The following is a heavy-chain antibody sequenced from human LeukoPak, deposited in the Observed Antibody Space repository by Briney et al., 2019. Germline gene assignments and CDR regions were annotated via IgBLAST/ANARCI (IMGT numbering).Heavy chain of an antibody. D-gene: IGHD6-6*01. CDR3: ARAGHQPEYSSSSGSFYYYGMDV. Sequence: ASVKVSCKASGYTFTSYYMHWVRQAPGQGLEWMGIINPSGGSTSYAQKFQGRVTMTRDTSTSTAYMELSSLRSEDTAVYYCARAGHQPEYSSSSGSFYYYGMDVWGQGTKVTVSS. CDR2: INPSGGST. V-gene: IGHV1-46*01. J-gene: IGHJ6*02. CDR1: GYTFTSYY.